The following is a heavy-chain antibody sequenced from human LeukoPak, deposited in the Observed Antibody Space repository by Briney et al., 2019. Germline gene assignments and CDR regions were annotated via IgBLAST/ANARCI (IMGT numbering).Heavy chain of an antibody. V-gene: IGHV3-7*01. CDR2: IKQDGSQK. CDR3: AKGGGYEAQYYYYYLDV. Sequence: PGGSLRLSCAASGFTFSSHWMSWVRQAPGRGLEWVANIKQDGSQKYYVDSMKGRFTISRDNAKNSLHLQMKSLRAEDTAVYYCAKGGGYEAQYYYYYLDVWGKGTTVTISS. D-gene: IGHD5-12*01. CDR1: GFTFSSHW. J-gene: IGHJ6*03.